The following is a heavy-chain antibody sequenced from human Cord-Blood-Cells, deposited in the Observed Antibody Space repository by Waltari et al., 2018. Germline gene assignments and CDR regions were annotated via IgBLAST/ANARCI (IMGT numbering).Heavy chain of an antibody. Sequence: QVQLQQWGAGLLKPSETLSLTCAVYGGSFSGCYWSWIRQPPGKGLEWIGEINHSGSTNYNPSLKSRVTISVDTSKNQFSLKLSSVTAADTAVYYCARAASYYDFWSGYLMGNWFDPWGQGTLVTVSS. V-gene: IGHV4-34*01. CDR2: INHSGST. CDR1: GGSFSGCY. J-gene: IGHJ5*02. CDR3: ARAASYYDFWSGYLMGNWFDP. D-gene: IGHD3-3*01.